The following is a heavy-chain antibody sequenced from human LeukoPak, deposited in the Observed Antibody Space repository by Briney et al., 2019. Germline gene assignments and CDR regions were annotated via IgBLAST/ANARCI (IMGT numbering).Heavy chain of an antibody. J-gene: IGHJ1*01. V-gene: IGHV3-30*18. CDR2: ISYDGSNK. CDR1: GFTFSSYG. Sequence: PGGSLRLSCAASGFTFSSYGMHWVRQAPGKGLEWAAVISYDGSNKYYADSVKGRFTISRDNSKNTLYLQMNSLRAEDTAVYYCAKDDYDYGYRPRFYQHWGQGTLVTVSS. CDR3: AKDDYDYGYRPRFYQH. D-gene: IGHD4-17*01.